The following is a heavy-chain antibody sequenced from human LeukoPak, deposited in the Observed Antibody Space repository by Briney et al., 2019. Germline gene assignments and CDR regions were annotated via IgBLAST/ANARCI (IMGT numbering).Heavy chain of an antibody. CDR2: ISWNSGGI. V-gene: IGHV3-9*01. CDR3: AKGGGYGLYWYFDL. Sequence: PGGSLRLSCAASGFTFDDYAMHWVRQAPGKGLEWVSGISWNSGGITYADSVKGRFTISRDNAKNSLYLQMNSLRAEDTALYYCAKGGGYGLYWYFDLWGRGTLVTVPS. J-gene: IGHJ2*01. CDR1: GFTFDDYA. D-gene: IGHD5-12*01.